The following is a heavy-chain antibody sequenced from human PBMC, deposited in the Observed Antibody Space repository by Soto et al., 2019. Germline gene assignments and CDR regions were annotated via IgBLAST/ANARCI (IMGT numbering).Heavy chain of an antibody. Sequence: ASVKVSFKASGYTFTSYGISWVRQAPGQGLEWMGWISAYNGNTNYAQKLQGRVTMTTDTSTSTAYMELRSLRSDDTAVYYCARDSYTAPRSWFDPWGQGTLVTGSS. J-gene: IGHJ5*02. CDR1: GYTFTSYG. V-gene: IGHV1-18*01. CDR2: ISAYNGNT. CDR3: ARDSYTAPRSWFDP. D-gene: IGHD2-2*02.